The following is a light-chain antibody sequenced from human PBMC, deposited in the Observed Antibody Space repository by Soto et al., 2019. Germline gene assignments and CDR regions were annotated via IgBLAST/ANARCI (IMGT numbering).Light chain of an antibody. V-gene: IGKV3-20*01. J-gene: IGKJ2*01. CDR2: GAS. CDR3: QQCGGSRQYT. Sequence: EIVLTQSPGTLSLSPGERATLSCRASQSVSSSYLAWYQQKPGQAPRLLIYGASSRATGIPDRFSGSGSGTDFTLTISRLEPEDFAVYYCQQCGGSRQYTFGQGTKLEIK. CDR1: QSVSSSY.